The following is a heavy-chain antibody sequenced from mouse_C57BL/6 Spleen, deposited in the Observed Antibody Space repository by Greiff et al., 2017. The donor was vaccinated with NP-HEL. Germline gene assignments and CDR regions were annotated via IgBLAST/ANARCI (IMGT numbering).Heavy chain of an antibody. CDR1: GFTFSSYA. CDR3: ARGRYYYGSSYGFDY. D-gene: IGHD1-1*01. V-gene: IGHV5-4*03. J-gene: IGHJ2*01. Sequence: EVMLVESGGGLVKPGGSLKLSCAASGFTFSSYAMSWVRQTPEKRLEWVATISDGGSYTYYPDNVKGRFTISRDNAKNNLYLQMSHLKSEDTAMYDCARGRYYYGSSYGFDYWGQGTTLTVSS. CDR2: ISDGGSYT.